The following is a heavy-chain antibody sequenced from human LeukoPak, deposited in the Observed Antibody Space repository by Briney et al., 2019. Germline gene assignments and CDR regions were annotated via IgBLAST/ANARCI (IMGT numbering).Heavy chain of an antibody. CDR3: ARSPVVVAPLFYFDY. Sequence: PGGSLRLSCAASGFTFSSYAMSWVRQAPGKGLEWVSVIYSGGSTYYADSVKGRFTISRDNSKNTLYLQMNSLRAEDTAVYYCARSPVVVAPLFYFDYWGQGTLVTVSS. CDR2: IYSGGST. CDR1: GFTFSSYA. V-gene: IGHV3-66*01. D-gene: IGHD2-15*01. J-gene: IGHJ4*02.